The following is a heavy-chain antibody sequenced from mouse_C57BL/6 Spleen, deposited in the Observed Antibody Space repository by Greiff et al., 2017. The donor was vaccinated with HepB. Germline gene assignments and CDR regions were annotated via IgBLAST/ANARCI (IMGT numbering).Heavy chain of an antibody. D-gene: IGHD3-2*02. V-gene: IGHV1-22*01. J-gene: IGHJ3*01. Sequence: EVQLVESGPELVKPGASVKMSCKASGYTFTDYYMHWVKQSHGKSLEWIGYINPNNGGTSYNQKFKGKATLTVNKSSSTAYMERRSLTSEDSAVYYCAREGSSGYVPFAYWGQGTLVTVSA. CDR2: INPNNGGT. CDR1: GYTFTDYY. CDR3: AREGSSGYVPFAY.